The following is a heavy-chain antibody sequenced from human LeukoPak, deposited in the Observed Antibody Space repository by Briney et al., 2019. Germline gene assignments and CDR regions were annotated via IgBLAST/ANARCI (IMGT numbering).Heavy chain of an antibody. CDR2: QTTT. Sequence: SETLSLTCTVSGGSISTYYWSWIRQFPGKGLEGVGYQTTTTYNPSLKGRVTISADMSQNQLSLKVTSVTAADADVYSCARNFPGRTEDVWGKGTTVIVSS. D-gene: IGHD1-14*01. CDR1: GGSISTYY. CDR3: ARNFPGRTEDV. V-gene: IGHV4-59*01. J-gene: IGHJ6*04.